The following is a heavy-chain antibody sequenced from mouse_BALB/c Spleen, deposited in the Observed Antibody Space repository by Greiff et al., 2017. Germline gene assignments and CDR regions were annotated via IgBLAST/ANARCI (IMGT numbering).Heavy chain of an antibody. CDR3: TRDGIGYGSREGYFDV. D-gene: IGHD1-1*01. CDR1: GFTFSSYT. V-gene: IGHV5-6-4*01. CDR2: ISSGGSYT. Sequence: EVMLVESGGGLVKPGGSLKLSCAASGFTFSSYTMSWVRQTPEKRLEWVATISSGGSYTYYPDSVKGRFTISRDNAKNTLYLQMSSLKSEDTAMYYCTRDGIGYGSREGYFDVWGAGTTVTVSS. J-gene: IGHJ1*01.